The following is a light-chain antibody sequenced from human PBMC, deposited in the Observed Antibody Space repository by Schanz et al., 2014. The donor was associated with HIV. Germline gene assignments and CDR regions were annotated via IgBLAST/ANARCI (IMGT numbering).Light chain of an antibody. V-gene: IGLV1-47*02. J-gene: IGLJ1*01. Sequence: QSVLTQPPSASGPPGQRVTISCSGSSSNIGSNYVYWYQQFPGTAPKLLIYGNNQRPSGVPDRFSGSKSGNTASLTISGLQAEDEADYYCCSYAGSYTPYVFGTGTKLTVL. CDR2: GNN. CDR1: SSNIGSNY. CDR3: CSYAGSYTPYV.